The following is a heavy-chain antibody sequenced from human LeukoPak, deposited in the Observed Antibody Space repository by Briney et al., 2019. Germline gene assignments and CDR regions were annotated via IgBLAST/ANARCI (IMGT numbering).Heavy chain of an antibody. CDR1: GFTFSSYE. V-gene: IGHV3-48*03. J-gene: IGHJ6*04. Sequence: GGSLRLSCAASGFTFSSYEMNWVRQAPGKGLEWVSYISSSGSTIYYADSVKGRFTISRDNAKNSLYLQMNSLRAGDTAVYYCAELGITMIGGVWGKGTAVTISS. CDR2: ISSSGSTI. CDR3: AELGITMIGGV. D-gene: IGHD3-10*02.